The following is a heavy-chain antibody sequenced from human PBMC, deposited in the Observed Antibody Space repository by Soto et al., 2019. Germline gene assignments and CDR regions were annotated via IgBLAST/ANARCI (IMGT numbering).Heavy chain of an antibody. CDR3: ERCSWDSSSWVRPGGWYTYYFDY. Sequence: QVQLVQSGAEVKKPGSSVKVSCKASGGTFSSYAISWVRQAPGQGLEWMGGIIPIFGTANYAQKFQGRVTITADKSTSTAYVELSSLRSEDTAVYYCERCSWDSSSWVRPGGWYTYYFDYWGQGPLVTVSS. CDR1: GGTFSSYA. V-gene: IGHV1-69*06. CDR2: IIPIFGTA. D-gene: IGHD6-13*01. J-gene: IGHJ4*01.